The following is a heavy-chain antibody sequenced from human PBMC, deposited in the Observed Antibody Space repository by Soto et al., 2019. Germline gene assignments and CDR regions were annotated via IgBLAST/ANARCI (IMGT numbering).Heavy chain of an antibody. CDR2: INSDGSST. V-gene: IGHV3-74*01. CDR3: ARQRITGTITYYYYYMDV. CDR1: GFTFSSYW. J-gene: IGHJ6*03. D-gene: IGHD1-20*01. Sequence: PGGSLRLSCAASGFTFSSYWMHWVRQAPGKGLVWVSRINSDGSSTSYADSVKGRFTISRDNAKNTLYLQMNSLRAEDTAVYYCARQRITGTITYYYYYMDVWGKGTTVTVSS.